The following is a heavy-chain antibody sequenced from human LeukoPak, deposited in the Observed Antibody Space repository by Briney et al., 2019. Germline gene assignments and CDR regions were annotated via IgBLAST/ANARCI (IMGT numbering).Heavy chain of an antibody. J-gene: IGHJ5*02. CDR1: GGSISSDLYY. CDR2: IYSSGTT. CDR3: AGGAYGSGSYAKWFDP. V-gene: IGHV4-61*02. D-gene: IGHD3-10*01. Sequence: SQTLSLTCTVSGGSISSDLYYWSWIRQPAGKGLEWIGLIYSSGTTNYNPSLKSRVTISIERSKNQVSLMLNSVTAADTAVYYCAGGAYGSGSYAKWFDPWGQGTLVIVSS.